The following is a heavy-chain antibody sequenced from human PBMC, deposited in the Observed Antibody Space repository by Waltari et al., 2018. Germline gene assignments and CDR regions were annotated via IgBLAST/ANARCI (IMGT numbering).Heavy chain of an antibody. Sequence: QVQLQESGPGLVKPSQTLSLTCTVFGDSLSSGRYYWSWMRQPAGKGLEWLGRIYMSGSTNYNPSLRGRVTLSEDTSKNQFSLRLTSVTAADTAVYYCASSRLIAPGVFDSWGQGTLVTVSS. D-gene: IGHD2-8*01. CDR3: ASSRLIAPGVFDS. CDR1: GDSLSSGRYY. CDR2: IYMSGST. V-gene: IGHV4-61*02. J-gene: IGHJ4*02.